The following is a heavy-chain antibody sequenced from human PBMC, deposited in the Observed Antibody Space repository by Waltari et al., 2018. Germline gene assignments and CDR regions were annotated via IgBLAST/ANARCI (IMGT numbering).Heavy chain of an antibody. J-gene: IGHJ3*02. V-gene: IGHV3-7*01. CDR3: ARDQWFAFDI. CDR2: IMTDGSEE. CDR1: GFTISRYW. Sequence: EVQLVESGGGLVQPGGSLSLSCAAPGFTISRYWMSWVRQAPGKGPEWVANIMTDGSEEYYVDSVRGRFTISRDNAKNSLYLQMNSLRPEDTAVYYCARDQWFAFDIWGHGTMVTVSS. D-gene: IGHD3-22*01.